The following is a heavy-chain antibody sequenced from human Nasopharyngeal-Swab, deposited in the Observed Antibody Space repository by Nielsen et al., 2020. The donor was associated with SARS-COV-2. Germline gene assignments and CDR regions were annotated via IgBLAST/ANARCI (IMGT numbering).Heavy chain of an antibody. Sequence: GGSLRLSCAASGFVFSGSAIHWVRQASGKGLEWVGRIGDKAHNYATTYAASVKGRFTISRDDSKNTAFPQMDSLNTEDTALYYCTTDYYFDYWGQGTLVTVSS. CDR1: GFVFSGSA. J-gene: IGHJ4*02. D-gene: IGHD4/OR15-4a*01. V-gene: IGHV3-73*01. CDR3: TTDYYFDY. CDR2: IGDKAHNYAT.